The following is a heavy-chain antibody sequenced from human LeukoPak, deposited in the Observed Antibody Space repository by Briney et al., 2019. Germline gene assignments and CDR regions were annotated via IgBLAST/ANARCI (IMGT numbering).Heavy chain of an antibody. CDR1: GGSISSYY. D-gene: IGHD3-9*01. J-gene: IGHJ6*02. CDR2: IYYSGST. V-gene: IGHV4-59*08. CDR3: ASGGYFVWEV. Sequence: PSETLSLTCTVSGGSISSYYWSWIRQPPGKGLEWIGYIYYSGSTNYNPSLKSRVTISVDTSKNQFSLKLSSVTAADTAVYYCASGGYFVWEVWGQGTTVTVSS.